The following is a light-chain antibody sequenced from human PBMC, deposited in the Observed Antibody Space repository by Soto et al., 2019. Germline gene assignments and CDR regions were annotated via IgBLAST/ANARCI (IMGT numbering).Light chain of an antibody. CDR1: QSVSSDS. J-gene: IGKJ1*01. V-gene: IGKV3-20*01. CDR3: QQYGSAPRT. CDR2: DAS. Sequence: EIVLTQSPGTLSLSPGERAILSCRASQSVSSDSLAWYRQTPGQAPRLLVYDASSRATGIPDRFSGSGSGTDFTLTISRLEPEDFAVYYCQQYGSAPRTFGQGTKVEIK.